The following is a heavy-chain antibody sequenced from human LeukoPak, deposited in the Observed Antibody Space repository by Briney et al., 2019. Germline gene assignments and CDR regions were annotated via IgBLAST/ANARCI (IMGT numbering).Heavy chain of an antibody. CDR1: GFTFSDAW. CDR2: IKSYTAGGTT. D-gene: IGHD1-26*01. V-gene: IGHV3-15*01. Sequence: PGGSLRLSCAASGFTFSDAWMSWVRQAPGKGLEWVGHIKSYTAGGTTDYPAPVKDRFAISRDDSGNTLYLQMNSLKTEDTAVYYCATEFYGSYNYWGQGILVTVSS. J-gene: IGHJ4*02. CDR3: ATEFYGSYNY.